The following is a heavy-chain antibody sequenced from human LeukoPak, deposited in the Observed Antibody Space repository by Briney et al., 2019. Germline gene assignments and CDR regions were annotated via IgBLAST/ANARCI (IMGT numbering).Heavy chain of an antibody. CDR2: IYCSGST. V-gene: IGHV4-59*08. Sequence: SETLSLTCTVSGVSISNNYWRWLRQSPGKGLEGIGYIYCSGSTYYNPSLKSRVTMSENTSQNQFSLKLNSVTAADTAVYYCARHGLKLVGASTIYFANWGQGTLVTVSS. CDR3: ARHGLKLVGASTIYFAN. CDR1: GVSISNNY. D-gene: IGHD1-26*01. J-gene: IGHJ4*02.